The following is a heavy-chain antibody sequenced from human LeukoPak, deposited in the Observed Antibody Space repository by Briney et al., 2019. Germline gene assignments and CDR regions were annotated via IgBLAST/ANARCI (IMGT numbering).Heavy chain of an antibody. J-gene: IGHJ6*03. CDR1: ALTFNKYW. CDR2: IKQDGSKK. CDR3: ARDSGAWFGELSPSVYYYYYMDV. D-gene: IGHD3-10*01. Sequence: GGSLRLSCEASALTFNKYWMTWLPQAPGQGLEWGANIKQDGSKKTYVDSVKGRFTISRDNTTNSLYLQMNSLRAEDTAVYYCARDSGAWFGELSPSVYYYYYMDVWGKGTTVTVSS. V-gene: IGHV3-7*01.